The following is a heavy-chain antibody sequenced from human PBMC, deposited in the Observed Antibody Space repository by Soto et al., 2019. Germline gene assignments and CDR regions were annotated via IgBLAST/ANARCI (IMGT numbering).Heavy chain of an antibody. CDR3: ATGGSSWYATRSWFDP. J-gene: IGHJ5*02. Sequence: QVQLVQSGAEVKKPGSSVKVSCKASGGTFSSYAISWVRQAPGQGLEWMGGIIPIFGTANYAQKFQGRVTITADESPSTADMDLSSLRSEGKDVDFCATGGSSWYATRSWFDPWGQGTLVTVSS. CDR1: GGTFSSYA. CDR2: IIPIFGTA. D-gene: IGHD6-13*01. V-gene: IGHV1-69*01.